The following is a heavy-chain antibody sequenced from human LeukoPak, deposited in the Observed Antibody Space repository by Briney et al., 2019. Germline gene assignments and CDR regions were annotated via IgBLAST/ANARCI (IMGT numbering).Heavy chain of an antibody. CDR1: GGSISSYY. Sequence: TSETLSLTCTVSGGSISSYYWSWIRQPPGKGLEWIGYIYYSGSTNYNPSLKSRVTMSVDTSKNQFSLKLSSVTAADTAVYYCARGKDFWRGSNVFDFGGKGKMVTVFS. J-gene: IGHJ3*01. V-gene: IGHV4-59*01. CDR3: ARGKDFWRGSNVFDF. CDR2: IYYSGST. D-gene: IGHD3-3*01.